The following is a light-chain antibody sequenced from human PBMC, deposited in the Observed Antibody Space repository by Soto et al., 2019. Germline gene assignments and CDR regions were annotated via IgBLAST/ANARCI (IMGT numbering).Light chain of an antibody. J-gene: IGKJ1*01. CDR1: QSVSSN. V-gene: IGKV3-15*01. Sequence: EIVMTHSPATLSLSPVGRSTLSCRASQSVSSNLAWYQQKPGQAPRLLIYGASTRATGIPARFSGSGSGTEFTLTISSLQSEDFAVYYCQQYNNWPRTFGQGTKVDIK. CDR3: QQYNNWPRT. CDR2: GAS.